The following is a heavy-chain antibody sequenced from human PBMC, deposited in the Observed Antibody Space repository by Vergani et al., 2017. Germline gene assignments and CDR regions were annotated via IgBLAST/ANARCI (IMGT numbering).Heavy chain of an antibody. J-gene: IGHJ4*02. CDR3: ARGIAAAGTVFPY. CDR2: INSDGSST. D-gene: IGHD6-13*01. CDR1: GFTFSSYW. V-gene: IGHV3-74*02. Sequence: VQLVESGGGVVQPGGSLRLSCAASGFTFSSYWMHWVRQAPGKGLVWVSRINSDGSSTSYADSVKGRFTISRDNAKNTLYLQMNSLRAEDTAVYYCARGIAAAGTVFPYWGQGTLVTVSS.